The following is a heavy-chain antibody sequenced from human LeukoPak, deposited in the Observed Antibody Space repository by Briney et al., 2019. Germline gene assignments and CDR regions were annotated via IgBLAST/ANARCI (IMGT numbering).Heavy chain of an antibody. CDR3: ATGYSYGYFY. V-gene: IGHV4-34*01. Sequence: KPSETLSLTCAVYGGSFSGYYWSWIRQPPGKGMEWIGEINHSGSTNYNPSLKSRVTISVDTSKNQFSLKLSSVTAADTAVYYCATGYSYGYFYWGQGTLVTVSS. CDR1: GGSFSGYY. J-gene: IGHJ4*02. CDR2: INHSGST. D-gene: IGHD5-18*01.